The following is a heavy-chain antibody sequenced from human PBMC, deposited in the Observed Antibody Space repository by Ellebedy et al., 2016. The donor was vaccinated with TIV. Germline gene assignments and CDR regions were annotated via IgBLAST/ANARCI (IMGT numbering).Heavy chain of an antibody. CDR2: ISYDGNTK. J-gene: IGHJ5*02. V-gene: IGHV3-30*03. D-gene: IGHD6-6*01. Sequence: PGGSLRLSCAASGFSFDKYGIHWVRQAPGKGLEWVAIISYDGNTKYYADSVKGRFTVSRDNSKDTVYLHINSLTTEDTAVYYCAREAAPVSSSLSWFDPWGQGTLVAVSS. CDR3: AREAAPVSSSLSWFDP. CDR1: GFSFDKYG.